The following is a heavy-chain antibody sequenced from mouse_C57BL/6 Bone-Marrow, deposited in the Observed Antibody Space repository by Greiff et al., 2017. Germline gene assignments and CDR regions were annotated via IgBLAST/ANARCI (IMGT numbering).Heavy chain of an antibody. CDR1: GFNIKDAY. Sequence: EVQLQQSGAELVRPGASVKLSCTASGFNIKDAYMHWVQQRPEQGLEWIGWIDPENGDTESASKFQGKATITADTSSNKAYLQLSSLTSEDTAVYYCTRPRGRAWFAEGGQGTLVTVSA. CDR3: TRPRGRAWFAE. V-gene: IGHV14-4*01. D-gene: IGHD3-2*01. J-gene: IGHJ3*01. CDR2: IDPENGDT.